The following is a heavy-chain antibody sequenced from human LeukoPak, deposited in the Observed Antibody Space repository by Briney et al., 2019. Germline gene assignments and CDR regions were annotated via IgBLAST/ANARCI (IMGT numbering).Heavy chain of an antibody. Sequence: SETLSLTCTVFGGSISSYYWSWIRQPPGKGLEWIGYIYYSGSTNYNPSLKSRVTISVDTSKNQFSLKLSSVTAADTAVYYCARLHYYDSSGYYGYFDYWGQGTLVTVSS. CDR3: ARLHYYDSSGYYGYFDY. CDR1: GGSISSYY. CDR2: IYYSGST. J-gene: IGHJ4*02. D-gene: IGHD3-22*01. V-gene: IGHV4-59*01.